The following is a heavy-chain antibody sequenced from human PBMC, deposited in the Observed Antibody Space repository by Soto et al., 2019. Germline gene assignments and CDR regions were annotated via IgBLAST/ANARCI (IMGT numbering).Heavy chain of an antibody. D-gene: IGHD3-9*01. CDR3: ARDTLYYDILTGYPSPHGMDV. CDR1: GGSISSYY. V-gene: IGHV4-59*01. J-gene: IGHJ6*02. CDR2: IYYSGST. Sequence: SETLSLTCTVSGGSISSYYWSWIRQPPGEGLEWIGYIYYSGSTNYNPSPKSRVTISVDTSKNQFSLKLSSVTAADTAVYYCARDTLYYDILTGYPSPHGMDVWGQGTTVTVSS.